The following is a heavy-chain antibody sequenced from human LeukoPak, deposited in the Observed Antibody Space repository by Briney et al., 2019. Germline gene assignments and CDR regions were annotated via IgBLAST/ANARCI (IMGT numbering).Heavy chain of an antibody. CDR3: TRSSYDILTGPVNWFDP. V-gene: IGHV3-49*04. Sequence: GGSLRLSCAASGFTVSSNYMSWVRQAPGKGLEWVGFIRSKAYGGTTEYAASVKGRFTISRDDSKSIAYLQMNSLKTEDTAVYYCTRSSYDILTGPVNWFDPWGQGTLVTVSS. CDR2: IRSKAYGGTT. J-gene: IGHJ5*02. D-gene: IGHD3-9*01. CDR1: GFTVSSNY.